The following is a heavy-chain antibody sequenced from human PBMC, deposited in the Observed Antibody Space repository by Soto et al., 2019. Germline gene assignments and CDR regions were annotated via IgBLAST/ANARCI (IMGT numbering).Heavy chain of an antibody. CDR2: INGDGSEE. J-gene: IGHJ4*02. D-gene: IGHD3-10*01. CDR1: GFTFSTSW. Sequence: EVQLVESGGVLVQPGGSLRVSCAASGFTFSTSWMNWVRQAPGKGLEWVANINGDGSEEYYVDSVRGRFTISRDNVKNSLFRQMTSLRAEDTAVYYCAAGFPPDYWGQGTLVTVSS. V-gene: IGHV3-7*01. CDR3: AAGFPPDY.